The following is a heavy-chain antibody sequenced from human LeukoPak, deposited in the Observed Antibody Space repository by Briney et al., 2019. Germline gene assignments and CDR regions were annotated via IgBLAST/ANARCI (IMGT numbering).Heavy chain of an antibody. CDR2: IYYSGST. V-gene: IGHV4-61*01. Sequence: PSETLSLTCTASGGSVSSGSYYWSWIRQPPGKGLEWIGYIYYSGSTNYNPSLKSRVTISVDTSKNQFSLKLSSVTAADTAVYYCARDRVEMYYFDYWGQGTLVTVSS. D-gene: IGHD3-10*01. CDR1: GGSVSSGSYY. J-gene: IGHJ4*02. CDR3: ARDRVEMYYFDY.